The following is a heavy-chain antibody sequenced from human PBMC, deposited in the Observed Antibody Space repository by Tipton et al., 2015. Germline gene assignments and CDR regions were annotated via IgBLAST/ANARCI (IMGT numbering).Heavy chain of an antibody. Sequence: TLSLTCTVSGGSISITSHYWGWIRHPPGKGLEWIGNIYFRGTSYYNPSFKSRVAISVDTSKNHFSLKLNSVTAADTAVYYCARSERDHLGGLYFDYWGLGTLVTVSS. CDR1: GGSISITSHY. CDR3: ARSERDHLGGLYFDY. V-gene: IGHV4-39*02. CDR2: IYFRGTS. D-gene: IGHD1-26*01. J-gene: IGHJ4*02.